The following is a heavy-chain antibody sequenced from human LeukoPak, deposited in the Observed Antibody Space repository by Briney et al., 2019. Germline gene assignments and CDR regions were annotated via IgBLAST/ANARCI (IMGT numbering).Heavy chain of an antibody. CDR2: IRYDGSNK. CDR1: GFTFSSYG. V-gene: IGHV3-30*02. D-gene: IGHD5-18*01. J-gene: IGHJ4*02. CDR3: AKDGGYSYGPKFDY. Sequence: GGSLRLPCAASGFTFSSYGMHWVRQAPGKGLEWVAFIRYDGSNKYYADSVKGRFTISRDNSKNTLYLQMNSLRAEDTAVYYCAKDGGYSYGPKFDYWGQGTLVTVSS.